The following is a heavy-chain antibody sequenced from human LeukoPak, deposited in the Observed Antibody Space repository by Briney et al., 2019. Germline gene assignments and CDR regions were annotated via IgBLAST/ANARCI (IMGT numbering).Heavy chain of an antibody. V-gene: IGHV4-34*01. Sequence: SETLSLTCGVNGGSFSGYYWTWIRQPPGKGLEWIGEINNSGSTNYNPSLKSRVTISGVTSKRQFSLKLTSVTAADTAVYYCARGRPTFRHYFDYWGQGILVTVSS. CDR2: INNSGST. J-gene: IGHJ4*02. CDR3: ARGRPTFRHYFDY. CDR1: GGSFSGYY.